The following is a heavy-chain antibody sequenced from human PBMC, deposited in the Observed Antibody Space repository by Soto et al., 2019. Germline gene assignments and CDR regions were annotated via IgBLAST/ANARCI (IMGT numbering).Heavy chain of an antibody. CDR2: ISYDGSNK. Sequence: SGGSLRLSCAAAGFTFSSYGMHWVRQAPGKGLEWVAVISYDGSNKYYADSVKGRFTISRDNSKNTLYLQMNSLRAEDTAVYYCAKRPGITMVRGVISYFDYWGQGTLVTVSS. V-gene: IGHV3-30*18. J-gene: IGHJ4*02. CDR3: AKRPGITMVRGVISYFDY. CDR1: GFTFSSYG. D-gene: IGHD3-10*01.